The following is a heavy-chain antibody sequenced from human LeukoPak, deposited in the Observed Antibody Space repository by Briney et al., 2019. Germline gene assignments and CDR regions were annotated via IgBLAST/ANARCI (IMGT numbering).Heavy chain of an antibody. CDR2: IYHSGST. CDR1: GGSISSGYY. D-gene: IGHD2-2*01. Sequence: SETLSLTCTVSGGSISSGYYWGWIRQPPGKGLEWIGSIYHSGSTYYNPSLKSRVTISVDTSKNQFSLKLSSVTAADTAVYYCASNIVVVPAAPDAFDIWGQGTMVTVSS. J-gene: IGHJ3*02. CDR3: ASNIVVVPAAPDAFDI. V-gene: IGHV4-38-2*02.